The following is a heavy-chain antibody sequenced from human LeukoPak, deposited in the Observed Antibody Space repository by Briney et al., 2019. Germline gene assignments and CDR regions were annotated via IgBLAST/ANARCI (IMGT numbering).Heavy chain of an antibody. D-gene: IGHD6-13*01. CDR1: GGSISSSNW. CDR2: IYHSGST. Sequence: SETLSLTCAVSGGSISSSNWWSWVRQPPGKGLEWIGEIYHSGSTNYNPSLKSRVTISVDTSKNQFSLKPSSVTAADTAVYYCARLGLAAAGKPYYYYMDVWGKGTTVTVSS. J-gene: IGHJ6*03. CDR3: ARLGLAAAGKPYYYYMDV. V-gene: IGHV4-4*02.